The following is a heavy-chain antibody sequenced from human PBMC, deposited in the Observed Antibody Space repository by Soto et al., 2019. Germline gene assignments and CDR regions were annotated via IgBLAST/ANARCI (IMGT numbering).Heavy chain of an antibody. Sequence: EVQLVESGGGLVKPGGSLRLSCVASGFTFNTYSMNWVRQAPGKGLEWVSSISSSSSYKYYADSVKGRFTISRDNAKNSLFLQMSSLRADDTAVYYCARDGYYDTIGSFTYWYFDLWGRGTLVTVSS. J-gene: IGHJ2*01. CDR1: GFTFNTYS. CDR2: ISSSSSYK. V-gene: IGHV3-21*01. CDR3: ARDGYYDTIGSFTYWYFDL. D-gene: IGHD3-22*01.